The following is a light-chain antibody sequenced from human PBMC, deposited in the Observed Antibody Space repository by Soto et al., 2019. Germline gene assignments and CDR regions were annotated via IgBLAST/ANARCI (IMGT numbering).Light chain of an antibody. J-gene: IGKJ1*01. Sequence: DIQMTQSPSSLSESEGDRVSVTCRASQSISTFLNWYQQRPGEAPKLLIYAASSLQSGVPSRFSGSGSGADFTLTIGSLQPEDFATYYCQQSYTTPRTFGQGTKVEVK. V-gene: IGKV1-39*01. CDR2: AAS. CDR3: QQSYTTPRT. CDR1: QSISTF.